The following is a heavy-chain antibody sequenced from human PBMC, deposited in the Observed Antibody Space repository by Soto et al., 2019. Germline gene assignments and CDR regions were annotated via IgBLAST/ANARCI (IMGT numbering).Heavy chain of an antibody. Sequence: SETLSLTCTVSGASISSGDYYWSWIRQHPGKGLEWIGYIHSSGSPFYNPSLKSRVSISVDTSKKQFSLNLKSVTAADSAVYYCARNLPADNSEVVFDYWGQGTLVTVSS. J-gene: IGHJ4*02. V-gene: IGHV4-31*03. CDR2: IHSSGSP. CDR3: ARNLPADNSEVVFDY. D-gene: IGHD2-2*01. CDR1: GASISSGDYY.